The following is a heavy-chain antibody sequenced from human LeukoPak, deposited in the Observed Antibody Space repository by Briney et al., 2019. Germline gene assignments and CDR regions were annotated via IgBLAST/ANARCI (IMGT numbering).Heavy chain of an antibody. J-gene: IGHJ4*02. CDR3: TTDRDLLGFDY. V-gene: IGHV3-7*03. CDR2: IKQDGSEK. D-gene: IGHD1-26*01. CDR1: GFTFSSYW. Sequence: GGSLRLSCAASGFTFSSYWMSWVRQAPGEGLEWVANIKQDGSEKYYVDSVKGRFTISRDNAKNSLYLQMNSLKTEDTAVYYCTTDRDLLGFDYWGQGTLVTVSS.